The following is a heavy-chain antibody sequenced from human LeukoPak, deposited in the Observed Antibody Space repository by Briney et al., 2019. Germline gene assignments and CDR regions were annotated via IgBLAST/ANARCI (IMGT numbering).Heavy chain of an antibody. J-gene: IGHJ4*02. Sequence: PSETLSLTCAVYGGSFSGYYWSWIRQPPGKGLEWIGEINHSGSSNYNPSLKSRGTISVDASKNQFSLKLSSVTAADTAVYYCARGRRGWLQRPFDYWGQGTLVTVSS. D-gene: IGHD5-24*01. CDR2: INHSGSS. CDR3: ARGRRGWLQRPFDY. CDR1: GGSFSGYY. V-gene: IGHV4-34*01.